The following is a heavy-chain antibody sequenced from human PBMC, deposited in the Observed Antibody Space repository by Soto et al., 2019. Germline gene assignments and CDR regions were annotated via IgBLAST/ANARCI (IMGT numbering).Heavy chain of an antibody. CDR1: GFSFSSFA. J-gene: IGHJ6*02. Sequence: EVQLLESGGGFIHPGGSLRLSCAASGFSFSSFAMNWVRQAPGKGXXXXXXISGSADSTFYADSVKGRFTISRDNXXXXXXXXXXXXXXXXXXXXXXXXXXXXXXXXXXXXXMDVWGQGTTVTVSS. CDR2: ISGSADST. V-gene: IGHV3-23*01. CDR3: XXXXXXXXXXXXXXXMDV.